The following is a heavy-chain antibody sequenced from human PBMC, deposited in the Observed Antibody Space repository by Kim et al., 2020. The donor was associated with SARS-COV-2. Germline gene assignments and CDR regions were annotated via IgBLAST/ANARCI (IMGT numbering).Heavy chain of an antibody. V-gene: IGHV4-34*01. CDR2: INHSGST. Sequence: SETLSLTCAVYGGSFSGYYWSWIRQPPGKGLEWIGEINHSGSTNYNPSLKSRVTISVDTSKNQFSLKLSSVTAADTAVYYCARGRGVRLGYCSSTSCRASHYFDYWGQGTLVTVSS. CDR1: GGSFSGYY. D-gene: IGHD2-2*01. J-gene: IGHJ4*02. CDR3: ARGRGVRLGYCSSTSCRASHYFDY.